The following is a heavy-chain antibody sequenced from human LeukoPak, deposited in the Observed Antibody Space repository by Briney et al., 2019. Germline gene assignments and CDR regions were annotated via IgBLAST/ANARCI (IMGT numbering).Heavy chain of an antibody. J-gene: IGHJ4*02. CDR2: IYYSGST. CDR3: ARDIGTGPYDFWSGSFDY. Sequence: PSETLSLTCTVSGGSISSYYWSWIRQPPGKGLEWIGYIYYSGSTNYNPSLKSRVTISVDTSKNQFSLKLSSVTAADTAVYYCARDIGTGPYDFWSGSFDYWGQGTLVTVSS. D-gene: IGHD3-3*01. V-gene: IGHV4-59*01. CDR1: GGSISSYY.